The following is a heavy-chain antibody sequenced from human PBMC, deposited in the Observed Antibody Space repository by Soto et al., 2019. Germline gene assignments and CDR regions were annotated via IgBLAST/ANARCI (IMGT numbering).Heavy chain of an antibody. J-gene: IGHJ4*02. V-gene: IGHV4-34*01. CDR1: GGSFSGYY. Sequence: SEILSLTCAVYGGSFSGYYWSGIRQPPGKGLEWIGEINHSGSTNYNPPLKSRATISVDTSKNQFSLKLSSVPAADTAVYYCARGPIAARRRGKYYFDYWGQGTLVTVSS. CDR2: INHSGST. D-gene: IGHD6-6*01. CDR3: ARGPIAARRRGKYYFDY.